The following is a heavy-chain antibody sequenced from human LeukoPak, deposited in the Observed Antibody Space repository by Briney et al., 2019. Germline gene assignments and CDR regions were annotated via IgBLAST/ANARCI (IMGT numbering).Heavy chain of an antibody. V-gene: IGHV4-39*07. CDR2: IYYSGGT. D-gene: IGHD2-2*01. CDR3: ARAEGYCSSTSCPNWFDP. Sequence: SETLSLTCTVSGGSISSSSYYWGWIRQPPGKGLEWIGSIYYSGGTYYNPSLKSRVTISVDTSKNQFSLKLSSVTAADTAVYYCARAEGYCSSTSCPNWFDPWGQGTLVTVSS. CDR1: GGSISSSSYY. J-gene: IGHJ5*02.